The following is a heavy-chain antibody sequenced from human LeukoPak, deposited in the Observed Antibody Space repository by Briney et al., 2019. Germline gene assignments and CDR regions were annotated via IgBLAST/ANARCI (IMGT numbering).Heavy chain of an antibody. Sequence: ASVKVSCTASGYTFTSYGISWVRQATGQGLEWMGWMNPNSGNTGYAQKFQGRVTMTRNTSISTAYMELSSLRSEDTAVYYCARGQQLGDFDYWGQGTLVTVSS. V-gene: IGHV1-8*02. J-gene: IGHJ4*02. CDR1: GYTFTSYG. CDR2: MNPNSGNT. CDR3: ARGQQLGDFDY. D-gene: IGHD6-13*01.